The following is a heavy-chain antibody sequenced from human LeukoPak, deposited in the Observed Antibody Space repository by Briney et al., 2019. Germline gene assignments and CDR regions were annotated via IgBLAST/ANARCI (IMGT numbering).Heavy chain of an antibody. D-gene: IGHD3-10*01. V-gene: IGHV4-34*01. CDR1: GGSFSGFY. Sequence: PSETLSLTCAVYGGSFSGFYWSWLRQPPGKGLEGIGEINHSGSTNDKPSLKRRVTISVDTSKNQFSLKLSHVTAEDTAVYYCARRLPYYGSGSYLDYWGQGTLVTVSS. J-gene: IGHJ4*02. CDR3: ARRLPYYGSGSYLDY. CDR2: INHSGST.